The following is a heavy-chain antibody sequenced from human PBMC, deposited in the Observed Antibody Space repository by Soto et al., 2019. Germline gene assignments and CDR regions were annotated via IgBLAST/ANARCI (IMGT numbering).Heavy chain of an antibody. D-gene: IGHD2-8*01. Sequence: EVQLVESGGGLVQPGRSLRLSCAASGFTFDDYAMHWVRQAPGKGLEWVSGISWNSGSIGYADSVKGRFTISRDTAKNSLYLQMNSLRAEDTALYYCAKDISVCTNGVCSQNYYYYMDVWGKGTTVTVSS. J-gene: IGHJ6*03. CDR1: GFTFDDYA. CDR2: ISWNSGSI. CDR3: AKDISVCTNGVCSQNYYYYMDV. V-gene: IGHV3-9*01.